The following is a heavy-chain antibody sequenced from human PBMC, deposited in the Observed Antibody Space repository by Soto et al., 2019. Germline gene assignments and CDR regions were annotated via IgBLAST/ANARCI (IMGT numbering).Heavy chain of an antibody. CDR1: GYTFRSYV. Sequence: ASVKGSCKASGYTFRSYVMHWVRQAPGQRLEWKGWINVGNGNTKYSQKLQGRVTITRDTSASTVYMELSSLRSEDTAVYYCARLGTLAAFDIWGQGTMVTVSS. D-gene: IGHD1-1*01. CDR3: ARLGTLAAFDI. J-gene: IGHJ3*02. CDR2: INVGNGNT. V-gene: IGHV1-3*01.